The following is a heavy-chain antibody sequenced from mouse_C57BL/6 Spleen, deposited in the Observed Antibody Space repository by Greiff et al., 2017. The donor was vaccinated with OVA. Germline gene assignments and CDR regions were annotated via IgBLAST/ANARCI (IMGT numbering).Heavy chain of an antibody. CDR3: PYGSSPYYFDY. CDR2: IDPETGGT. CDR1: GYTFTDYE. V-gene: IGHV1-15*01. Sequence: VKLMESGAELVRPGASVTLSCKASGYTFTDYEMHWVKQTPVHGLEWIGAIDPETGGTAYNQKFKGKAILTADKSSSTAYMELRSLTSEDSAVYYCPYGSSPYYFDYWGQGTTLTVSS. D-gene: IGHD1-1*01. J-gene: IGHJ2*01.